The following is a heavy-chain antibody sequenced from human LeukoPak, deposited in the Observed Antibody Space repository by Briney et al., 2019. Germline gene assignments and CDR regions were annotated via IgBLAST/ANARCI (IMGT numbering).Heavy chain of an antibody. V-gene: IGHV4-4*07. CDR3: ARVAGGYCSSTRCPAYYYYYMDV. D-gene: IGHD2-2*01. J-gene: IGHJ6*03. CDR1: GGSISSYY. CDR2: VFGSGSTDFNPYTSGST. Sequence: SETLSLTCTVSGGSISSYYWSWVRQPAGKGLEWIGRVFGSGSTDFNPYTSGSTNYNSSLMRRVTMSVDTSKNQFSLKLSSVTAADTAVYYCARVAGGYCSSTRCPAYYYYYMDVWGKGTTVTVSS.